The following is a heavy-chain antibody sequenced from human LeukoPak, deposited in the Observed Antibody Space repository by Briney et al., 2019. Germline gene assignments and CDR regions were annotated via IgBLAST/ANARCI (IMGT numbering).Heavy chain of an antibody. D-gene: IGHD4-17*01. J-gene: IGHJ4*02. CDR1: GFTFNNYA. CDR3: ASGGDYGDYVH. V-gene: IGHV3-30-3*01. Sequence: GRSLRLSCAVSGFTFNNYAMHWVRQAPAKGLEWVAVISHDGSNKYYAESVKGRFTISRDNSKNTVHLQMNSLRAEDTSVYYCASGGDYGDYVHWGQGALVTVSS. CDR2: ISHDGSNK.